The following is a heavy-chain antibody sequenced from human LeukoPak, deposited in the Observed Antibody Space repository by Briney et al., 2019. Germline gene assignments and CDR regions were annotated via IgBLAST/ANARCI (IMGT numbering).Heavy chain of an antibody. CDR2: IHYTGTS. J-gene: IGHJ4*02. Sequence: SETLSLTCSVSGGSVNNYYWSWVRQPPGEGLEWIGYIHYTGTSNFNPSLKSRVTISVDTSKNQFSLKLTSVPAGDTAVYYCARYGPGNKYDSSGSLDSWGQGTLVTVS. V-gene: IGHV4-59*02. CDR3: ARYGPGNKYDSSGSLDS. CDR1: GGSVNNYY. D-gene: IGHD3-22*01.